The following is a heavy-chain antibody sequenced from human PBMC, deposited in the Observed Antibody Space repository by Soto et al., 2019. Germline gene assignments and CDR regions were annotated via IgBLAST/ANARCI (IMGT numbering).Heavy chain of an antibody. D-gene: IGHD6-13*01. J-gene: IGHJ6*02. CDR1: GGSISSYY. CDR2: IYYSGST. Sequence: SETLSLTCTVSGGSISSYYWSWIRQPPGKGLEWIGYIYYSGSTNYNPSLKSRVTISVDTSKNQFSLKLSSVTVADTAVYYCASSNIAAAGFYYYALDVWGRGTTVT. CDR3: ASSNIAAAGFYYYALDV. V-gene: IGHV4-59*01.